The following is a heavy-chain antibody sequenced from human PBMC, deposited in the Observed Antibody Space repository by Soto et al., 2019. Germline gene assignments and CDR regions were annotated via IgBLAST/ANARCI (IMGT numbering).Heavy chain of an antibody. Sequence: PSETLSLTCTVSGGSISSSSYYWGWIRQPPGKGLEWIGSIYYSGSTYYNPSLKSRVTISVDTSKNQFSLKLSSVTAADTAVYYCARHVFSSWGLVRAFDIWGQGTVVTVSS. CDR2: IYYSGST. V-gene: IGHV4-39*01. J-gene: IGHJ3*02. D-gene: IGHD6-19*01. CDR1: GGSISSSSYY. CDR3: ARHVFSSWGLVRAFDI.